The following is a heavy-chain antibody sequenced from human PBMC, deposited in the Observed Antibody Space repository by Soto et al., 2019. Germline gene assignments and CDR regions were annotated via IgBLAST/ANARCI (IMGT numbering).Heavy chain of an antibody. V-gene: IGHV3-33*01. J-gene: IGHJ3*02. CDR1: GFTFSSYG. CDR2: IWYDGSNK. CDR3: ARDLGSHGRIPSAFDI. Sequence: GGSLRLSCAASGFTFSSYGMHWVRQAPGKGLEWVAVIWYDGSNKYYADSVKGRFTISRDNSKNTLYLQMNSLRAEDTAVYYCARDLGSHGRIPSAFDIWGQGTMVTVSS. D-gene: IGHD7-27*01.